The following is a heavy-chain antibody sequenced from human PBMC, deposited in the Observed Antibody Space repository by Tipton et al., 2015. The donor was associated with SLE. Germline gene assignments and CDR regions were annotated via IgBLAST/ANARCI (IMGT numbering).Heavy chain of an antibody. J-gene: IGHJ4*02. CDR3: ARPDRY. CDR1: GFTIGDYA. CDR2: ISYDGNKS. Sequence: SLRLSCEASGFTIGDYAMHWVRQAPGKGLEWLAVISYDGNKSSYADSVRDRFTISLDTSKNQFSLKMTSVTAADTAVYYCARPDRYWGQGSLVTVPS. D-gene: IGHD1-14*01. V-gene: IGHV3-30-3*01.